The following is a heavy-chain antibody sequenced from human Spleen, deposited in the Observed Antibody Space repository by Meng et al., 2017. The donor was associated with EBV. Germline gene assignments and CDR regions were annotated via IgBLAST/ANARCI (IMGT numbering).Heavy chain of an antibody. CDR3: ARAGIASAANWFDP. Sequence: QGQVGESGAEVKKSGSSVMGSCKASGGTFNSYSINWVRQAPGQGLEWMGGIIPIFGSATYAQNFQGRVTITADESTSTAYMELNSLRSEDTAVYYCARAGIASAANWFDPWGQGTLVTVSS. V-gene: IGHV1-69*01. D-gene: IGHD6-13*01. CDR1: GGTFNSYS. CDR2: IIPIFGSA. J-gene: IGHJ5*02.